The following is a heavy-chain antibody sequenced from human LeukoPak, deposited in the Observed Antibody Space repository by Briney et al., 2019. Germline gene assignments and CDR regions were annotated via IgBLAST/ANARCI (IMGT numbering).Heavy chain of an antibody. V-gene: IGHV5-51*01. J-gene: IGHJ4*02. CDR2: IYPADSDT. CDR1: GYSFSHYW. D-gene: IGHD3-10*01. Sequence: GESLKISCKASGYSFSHYWIGWVRQMPGKGLEWMGSIYPADSDTTYSPSFQGQVTISADKSINTVYLQWSSLKASDTAMYYCARQSRDGSKTRGYYFDYWGQGTLVTVSS. CDR3: ARQSRDGSKTRGYYFDY.